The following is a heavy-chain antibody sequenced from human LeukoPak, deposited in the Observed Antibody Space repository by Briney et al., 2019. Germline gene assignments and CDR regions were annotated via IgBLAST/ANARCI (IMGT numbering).Heavy chain of an antibody. Sequence: SETLSLTCTVSGYSISSGYYWGWIRQPTGKGLEWIGSIYHSGSTYYNPSLKSRVTISVDTSKNQFSLKLSSVTAADTAVYYCARELQSTKGFDYWGQGTLVTVSS. CDR1: GYSISSGYY. J-gene: IGHJ4*02. CDR2: IYHSGST. CDR3: ARELQSTKGFDY. V-gene: IGHV4-38-2*02. D-gene: IGHD4-11*01.